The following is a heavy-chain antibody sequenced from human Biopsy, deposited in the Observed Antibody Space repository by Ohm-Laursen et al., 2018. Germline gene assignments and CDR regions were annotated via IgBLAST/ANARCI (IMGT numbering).Heavy chain of an antibody. CDR2: DGWDDHK. CDR1: GFSLSARGMC. V-gene: IGHV2-70*11. Sequence: TQTLTLTCSFSGFSLSARGMCVSWIRQAPGKALEWLARDGWDDHKDYSAALQTKLSTSKDTSNDQVVLTVNNVDPADTATYYCARTPILIVSAGLVYRHRRHLQGMDVWGQGIAVTVS. J-gene: IGHJ6*02. CDR3: ARTPILIVSAGLVYRHRRHLQGMDV. D-gene: IGHD6-13*01.